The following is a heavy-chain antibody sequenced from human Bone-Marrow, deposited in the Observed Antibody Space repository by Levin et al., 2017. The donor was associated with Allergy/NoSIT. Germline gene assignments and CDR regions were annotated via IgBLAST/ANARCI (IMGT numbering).Heavy chain of an antibody. J-gene: IGHJ1*01. D-gene: IGHD2-15*01. CDR3: ARTSTYCSGGSCYFQY. CDR1: GGSISRSTYY. Sequence: SQTLSLTCTVSGGSISRSTYYWGWIRQPPGKGLEWIGSIYYSGNTYYNPSLKSRVTFSVDTSKNQFSLKLSSVTAADTAVYYCARTSTYCSGGSCYFQYWGQGTLVTVSS. V-gene: IGHV4-39*01. CDR2: IYYSGNT.